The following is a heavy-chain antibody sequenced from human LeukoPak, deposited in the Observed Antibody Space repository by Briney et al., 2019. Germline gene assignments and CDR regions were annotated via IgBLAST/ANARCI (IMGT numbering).Heavy chain of an antibody. CDR3: AKDLHSSSWHYYFDY. D-gene: IGHD6-13*01. Sequence: GGSLRLSCAASGFTFSSYAMSWVRQAPGKGLEWVSAISGSGGSTYYADSVKGRFTISRDNSKNTLYLQMNSLRAEDTAVYYCAKDLHSSSWHYYFDYWGQGTLVTVSS. J-gene: IGHJ4*02. CDR2: ISGSGGST. CDR1: GFTFSSYA. V-gene: IGHV3-23*01.